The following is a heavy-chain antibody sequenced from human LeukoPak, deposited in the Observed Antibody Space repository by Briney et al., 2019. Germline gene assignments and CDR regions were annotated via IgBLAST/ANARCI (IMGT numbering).Heavy chain of an antibody. J-gene: IGHJ6*02. CDR2: ISWNSGSI. D-gene: IGHD3-16*01. V-gene: IGHV3-9*01. Sequence: GGSLRLSCVASGFTFDDYAMHWVRQAPGKGLEWVSGISWNSGSIGYADSVKGRFTISGDNAKNSLYLQMNSLRAEDTALYYCAKDLGANYYGMDVWGQGTTVTASS. CDR1: GFTFDDYA. CDR3: AKDLGANYYGMDV.